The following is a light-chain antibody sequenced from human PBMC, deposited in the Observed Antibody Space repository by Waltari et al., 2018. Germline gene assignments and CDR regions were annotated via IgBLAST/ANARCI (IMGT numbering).Light chain of an antibody. J-gene: IGKJ4*01. CDR3: QERSNWPGGA. CDR1: QSIRTY. CDR2: DAS. Sequence: EIVLPQSPATLSLSPGVRAATTCRASQSIRTYLAWYQHRPGQAPRLLIYDASNRATDIPARFSGSGSGTDFTLTISSLQPEDFAVYYCQERSNWPGGAFGGGTTVEI. V-gene: IGKV3-11*01.